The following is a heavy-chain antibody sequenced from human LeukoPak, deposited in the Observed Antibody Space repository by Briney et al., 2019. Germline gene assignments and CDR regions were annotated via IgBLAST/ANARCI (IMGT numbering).Heavy chain of an antibody. D-gene: IGHD6-13*01. CDR1: GGSFSGYY. CDR3: AGRSSWDKNWFDP. V-gene: IGHV4-59*01. Sequence: SETLSLTCAVYGGSFSGYYWSWIRQPPGKGLEWIGYIYYSGSTNYNPSLKSRVTISVDTSKNQFSLKLSPVTAADTAVYYCAGRSSWDKNWFDPWGQGTLVTVSS. CDR2: IYYSGST. J-gene: IGHJ5*02.